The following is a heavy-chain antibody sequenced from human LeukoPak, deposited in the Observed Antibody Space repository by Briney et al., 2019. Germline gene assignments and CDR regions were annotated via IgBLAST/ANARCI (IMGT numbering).Heavy chain of an antibody. Sequence: GESLKISCKGSGYSFTSYWIGWVRQMPGKGLEWMGIIYPGDSDTRYSPSFQGQVTISADKSISTAYLQWSSLKASDTAMYYCARRATFQYGDYGSFDPWGQGTLVTVSS. CDR1: GYSFTSYW. D-gene: IGHD4-17*01. CDR2: IYPGDSDT. CDR3: ARRATFQYGDYGSFDP. V-gene: IGHV5-51*01. J-gene: IGHJ5*02.